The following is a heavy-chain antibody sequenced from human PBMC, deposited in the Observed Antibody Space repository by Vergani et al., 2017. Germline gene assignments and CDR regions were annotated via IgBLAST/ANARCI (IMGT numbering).Heavy chain of an antibody. CDR1: GGTFSSYA. J-gene: IGHJ5*02. CDR2: IIPILGIA. CDR3: ASTVRGVHVGWFDP. D-gene: IGHD3-10*01. V-gene: IGHV1-69*04. Sequence: QVQLVQSGAEVKKPGSSVKVSCKASGGTFSSYAISWVRQAPGQGLEWMGRIIPILGIANYAQKFQGRVPMTADKSTSTAYMALSSLRSEDTAVDYCASTVRGVHVGWFDPWGEGTLVTVSS.